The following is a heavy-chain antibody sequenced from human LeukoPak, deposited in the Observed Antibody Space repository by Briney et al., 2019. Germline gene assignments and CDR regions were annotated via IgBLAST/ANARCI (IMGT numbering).Heavy chain of an antibody. J-gene: IGHJ4*02. CDR2: INPKSGDT. CDR1: EYTFTDYF. CDR3: ARDGPGQNSNFDF. D-gene: IGHD4-23*01. Sequence: ASMKVSCKASEYTFTDYFIHWVRQAPGQGLEWMGWINPKSGDTNSAQNFQGRVTMTRDTFINTVYMQLHRLRFDDTAVYYCARDGPGQNSNFDFWGQGTLVTVSS. V-gene: IGHV1-2*02.